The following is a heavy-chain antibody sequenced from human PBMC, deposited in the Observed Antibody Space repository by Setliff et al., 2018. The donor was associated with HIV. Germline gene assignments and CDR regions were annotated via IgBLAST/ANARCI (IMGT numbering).Heavy chain of an antibody. Sequence: PSETLSLTCTVSGGSISSYCWNWIRQSPGKGLEWIGSISYTGITNYNPSLKSRVTISVDTSQNQFSLKLTSVTAADTAVYYCARLRQWLAFFDSWGQGTLVTVSS. CDR1: GGSISSYC. D-gene: IGHD6-19*01. V-gene: IGHV4-59*08. CDR2: ISYTGIT. J-gene: IGHJ4*02. CDR3: ARLRQWLAFFDS.